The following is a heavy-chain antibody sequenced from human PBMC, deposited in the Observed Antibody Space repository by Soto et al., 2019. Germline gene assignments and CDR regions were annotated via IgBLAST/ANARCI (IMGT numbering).Heavy chain of an antibody. D-gene: IGHD2-21*01. Sequence: PSEPLSLTCSVSGSVVTSGENYWSWVRQPPGKGLEWLGYIYDSGVTSYTPALKSRVTLSLDRPNNQVSLKLRSVTAADTAVYFCVRDLACGCTCNVCGRGKLVTVS. CDR1: GSVVTSGENY. V-gene: IGHV4-30-4*08. CDR2: IYDSGVT. J-gene: IGHJ3*01. CDR3: VRDLACGCTCNV.